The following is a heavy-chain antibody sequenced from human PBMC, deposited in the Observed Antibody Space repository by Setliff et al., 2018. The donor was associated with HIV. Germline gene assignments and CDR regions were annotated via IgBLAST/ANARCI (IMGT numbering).Heavy chain of an antibody. CDR2: VSNTGRRT. J-gene: IGHJ4*02. CDR3: VKDAYSSGKPGIS. D-gene: IGHD3-22*01. Sequence: GGSLRLSCAASGFTFSSYPMSWVRQSPGKGPEWVSAVSNTGRRTFYADSVKGRFTISKDNFENVVYLQMNSLRVDDTAVYYFVKDAYSSGKPGISWGQGTQVTVSS. CDR1: GFTFSSYP. V-gene: IGHV3-23*05.